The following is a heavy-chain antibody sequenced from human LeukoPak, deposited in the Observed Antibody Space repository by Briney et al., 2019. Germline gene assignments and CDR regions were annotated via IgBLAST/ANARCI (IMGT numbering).Heavy chain of an antibody. J-gene: IGHJ3*02. CDR3: AKDRIMAYLDTAVAFDI. Sequence: GGSLRLSCAASGFTFDDYAMHWVRQAPGKGLEWVSLISGDGDGTYYSDSVKGRFTISRDNSKNSLYLQMNSLRTEDSALYYCAKDRIMAYLDTAVAFDICGQGTMVTVSS. V-gene: IGHV3-43*02. CDR2: ISGDGDGT. CDR1: GFTFDDYA. D-gene: IGHD5-18*01.